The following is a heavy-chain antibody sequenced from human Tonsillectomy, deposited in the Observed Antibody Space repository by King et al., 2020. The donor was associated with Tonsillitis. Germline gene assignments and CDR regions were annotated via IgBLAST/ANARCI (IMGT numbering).Heavy chain of an antibody. CDR1: GFTFSSYP. J-gene: IGHJ4*02. CDR3: ARDLYNNSYDSSGFCDY. Sequence: VQLVESGGGVAQPGRSLRISCAASGFTFSSYPMHWVRQAPGKGLEWVAVISFDGSDKYYVDSVKGRFTISRDNSKSTLYLQMNSLRAEDTAVYYCARDLYNNSYDSSGFCDYWGQGTLVTVSS. CDR2: ISFDGSDK. V-gene: IGHV3-30*04. D-gene: IGHD3-22*01.